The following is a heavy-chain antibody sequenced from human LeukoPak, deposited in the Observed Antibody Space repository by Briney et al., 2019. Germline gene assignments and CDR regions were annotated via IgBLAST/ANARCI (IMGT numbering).Heavy chain of an antibody. V-gene: IGHV3-7*03. D-gene: IGHD6-13*01. CDR1: GFSFSRYW. CDR3: AKDSSSWYENDWFDP. Sequence: GGSLRLSCTASGFSFSRYWLSWVRQAPGKGLEWVANIKFDGNEKYYVDSVKGRFTISRDNSKNTLYLQMNSLRAEDTAVYYCAKDSSSWYENDWFDPWGQGTLVTVSS. J-gene: IGHJ5*02. CDR2: IKFDGNEK.